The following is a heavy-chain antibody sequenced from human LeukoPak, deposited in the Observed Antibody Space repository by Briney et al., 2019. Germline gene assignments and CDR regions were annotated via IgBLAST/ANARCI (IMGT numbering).Heavy chain of an antibody. V-gene: IGHV3-74*01. Sequence: GGSLRLSCAASGFTFSSYWMHWVRQAPGKGLVWVSRINSDGSSTSYADSVRGRFSISRDNAKNTLYLQMNSLSHEDTAIYYCAKGAAGLDDWGQGTLVTVSS. CDR3: AKGAAGLDD. CDR1: GFTFSSYW. J-gene: IGHJ4*02. D-gene: IGHD6-13*01. CDR2: INSDGSST.